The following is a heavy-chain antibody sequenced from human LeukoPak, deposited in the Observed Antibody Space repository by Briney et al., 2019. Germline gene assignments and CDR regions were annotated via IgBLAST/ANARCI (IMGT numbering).Heavy chain of an antibody. CDR1: GDSVSSNSAA. CDR2: TYYRSKWYN. CDR3: ARDSIAAGWSFDH. V-gene: IGHV6-1*01. J-gene: IGHJ4*02. Sequence: SQTLSLTCAISGDSVSSNSAAWNWIRRSPSRGLEWQGRTYYRSKWYNDYAVSVKSRITINPDTSKNQFSLQLNSVTPEDTAVYYCARDSIAAGWSFDHWGQGTLVTVSS. D-gene: IGHD6-13*01.